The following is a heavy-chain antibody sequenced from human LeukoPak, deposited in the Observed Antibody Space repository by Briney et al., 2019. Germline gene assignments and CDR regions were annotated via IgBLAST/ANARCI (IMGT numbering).Heavy chain of an antibody. V-gene: IGHV4-59*01. D-gene: IGHD6-13*01. Sequence: SETLSLTCTVSGGSIGSYYWSWIRQPPGKGLEWIGYIYYSGSTNYNPSLKSRVTISVDTSKNQFSLKLSSVTAADTAMYYCARDWGRRAGYSSSWYSGWFDPWGQGTLVTVSS. CDR1: GGSIGSYY. CDR2: IYYSGST. J-gene: IGHJ5*02. CDR3: ARDWGRRAGYSSSWYSGWFDP.